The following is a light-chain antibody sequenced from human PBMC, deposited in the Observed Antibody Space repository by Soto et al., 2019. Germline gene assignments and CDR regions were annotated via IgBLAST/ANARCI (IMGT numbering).Light chain of an antibody. J-gene: IGLJ1*01. Sequence: QSVLTQPPSASGTPGQRVTISCSGGTSNIVTYAVNWYQQLPGTAPKLLIYSDTQRPSGVPVRFSGSKSGTSASLAISGLQAEDEADYFCSAWDDSLNGPAYVFGTGTKLTVL. CDR1: TSNIVTYA. CDR2: SDT. CDR3: SAWDDSLNGPAYV. V-gene: IGLV1-44*01.